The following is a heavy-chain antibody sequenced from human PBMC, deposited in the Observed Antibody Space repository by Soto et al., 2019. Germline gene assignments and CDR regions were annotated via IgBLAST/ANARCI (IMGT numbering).Heavy chain of an antibody. Sequence: SETLSLTCTVSGGSISSYYWSWIRQPPGKGLEWIGYIYYSGSTNYNPSLKSRVTISVDTSKNQFSLKLSSVTAADTAVYYCASLQYSSSDYYYYMDVWGKGTTVTVSS. CDR1: GGSISSYY. CDR2: IYYSGST. J-gene: IGHJ6*03. CDR3: ASLQYSSSDYYYYMDV. V-gene: IGHV4-59*01. D-gene: IGHD6-6*01.